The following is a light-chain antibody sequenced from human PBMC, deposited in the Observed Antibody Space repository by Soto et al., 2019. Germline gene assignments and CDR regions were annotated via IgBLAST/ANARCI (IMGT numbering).Light chain of an antibody. CDR1: QSVDIN. CDR2: GAS. CDR3: HQYGSSPAT. J-gene: IGKJ1*01. V-gene: IGKV3-20*01. Sequence: EIVLTQSPATRSVSPGERVTLSCRASQSVDINLAWYQQKPGQAPRLLIYGASSRAIGIPDRFSGSGSGTDFSLAISRLEPEDFAVYYCHQYGSSPATFGQGTKVDIK.